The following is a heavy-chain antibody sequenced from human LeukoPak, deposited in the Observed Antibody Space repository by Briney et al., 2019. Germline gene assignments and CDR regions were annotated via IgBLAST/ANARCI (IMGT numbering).Heavy chain of an antibody. Sequence: ASVKVSCKASGYTFTSYGISWVRQAPGQGLEWMGWIGPHNGNTNYAQNLQGRVTMTTDTSTSTAHMELGSLGSDDTAVYYCARDQDSLVRGVIGYWGQGTLVTVSS. CDR3: ARDQDSLVRGVIGY. J-gene: IGHJ4*02. V-gene: IGHV1-18*01. CDR1: GYTFTSYG. CDR2: IGPHNGNT. D-gene: IGHD3-10*01.